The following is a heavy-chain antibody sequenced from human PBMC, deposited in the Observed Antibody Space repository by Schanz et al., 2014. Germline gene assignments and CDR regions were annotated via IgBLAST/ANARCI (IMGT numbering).Heavy chain of an antibody. CDR3: ARAGQDFEYSSLSPIWYFDL. CDR1: GYTFTGYY. D-gene: IGHD6-6*01. J-gene: IGHJ2*01. CDR2: INPNSGRT. Sequence: QVQLVQSGAEVKKPGASVKVSCKASGYTFTGYYMHWVRQAPGQGLEWMGWINPNSGRTNYAQKFQGRVTMTRDTSISTAYMELSRLRSDDTAVYYCARAGQDFEYSSLSPIWYFDLWGRGTLVTVSS. V-gene: IGHV1-2*02.